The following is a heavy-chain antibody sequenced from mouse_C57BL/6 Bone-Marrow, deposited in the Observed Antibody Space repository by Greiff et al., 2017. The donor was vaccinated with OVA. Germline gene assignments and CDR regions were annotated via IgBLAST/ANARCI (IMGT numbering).Heavy chain of an antibody. CDR3: ARDLWYFDV. CDR1: GFTFSDYY. CDR2: INYDGSST. Sequence: EVKLMESEGGLVQPGSSMKLSCTASGFTFSDYYMAWVRQVPEKGLEWVANINYDGSSTYYLDSLKSRFIISRDNAKNILYLQMSSLKSEDTATYYCARDLWYFDVWGTGTTVTGSS. J-gene: IGHJ1*03. V-gene: IGHV5-16*01.